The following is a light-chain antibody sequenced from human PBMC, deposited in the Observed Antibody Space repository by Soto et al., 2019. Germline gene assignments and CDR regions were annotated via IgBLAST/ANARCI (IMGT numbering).Light chain of an antibody. CDR1: SSDVGGYNY. V-gene: IGLV2-11*01. Sequence: QPVLTQPRSVSGSPGQSVTISCTGTSSDVGGYNYVSWYQQHPGKAPKLMIYDVSKRPSGVPDRFSGSKSGNTASPTISGLQAEDEADYYCCSYAGSYYVFGTGTKVTVL. J-gene: IGLJ1*01. CDR2: DVS. CDR3: CSYAGSYYV.